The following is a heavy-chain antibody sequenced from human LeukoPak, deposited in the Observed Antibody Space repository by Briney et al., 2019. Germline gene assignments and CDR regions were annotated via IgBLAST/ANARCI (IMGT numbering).Heavy chain of an antibody. D-gene: IGHD2-2*01. Sequence: ASVKVSCKASGYTFTSYYMHWVRQAPGQGLEWMGWINPNSGDTIYAQEFQGRVTMTRDTSISTAYMELRRLRSDDTAVYYCAREEGFCRSTSCSAPFDYWGQGTLVIVSS. V-gene: IGHV1-2*02. J-gene: IGHJ4*02. CDR3: AREEGFCRSTSCSAPFDY. CDR1: GYTFTSYY. CDR2: INPNSGDT.